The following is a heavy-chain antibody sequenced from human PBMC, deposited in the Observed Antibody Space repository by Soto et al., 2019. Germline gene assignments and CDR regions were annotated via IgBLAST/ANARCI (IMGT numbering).Heavy chain of an antibody. D-gene: IGHD3-16*02. Sequence: GGSLRLSCAASRFTFSNYGMQWVRQAPGKGLERVAVISHDGTVKYYADSVKGRFTISRDNFQNTLDLQMYSLKTEDTAVYYCTKGAYYDDVWGNYRHYYFDSWGQGTLVTVSS. J-gene: IGHJ4*02. CDR3: TKGAYYDDVWGNYRHYYFDS. CDR2: ISHDGTVK. CDR1: RFTFSNYG. V-gene: IGHV3-30*18.